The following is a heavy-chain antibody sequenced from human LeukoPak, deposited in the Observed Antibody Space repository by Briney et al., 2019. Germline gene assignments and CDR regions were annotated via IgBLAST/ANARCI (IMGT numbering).Heavy chain of an antibody. D-gene: IGHD4-17*01. CDR1: GGSFSGYY. CDR3: ARDLHTVTTKRYYFDY. V-gene: IGHV4-34*01. Sequence: SETLSLTCAVYGGSFSGYYWSWIRQPPGKGLEWIGEINHSGSTNYNPSLKSRVTISVDTSKNQFSLKLSSVIAADTAVYYCARDLHTVTTKRYYFDYWGQGTLVTVSS. J-gene: IGHJ4*02. CDR2: INHSGST.